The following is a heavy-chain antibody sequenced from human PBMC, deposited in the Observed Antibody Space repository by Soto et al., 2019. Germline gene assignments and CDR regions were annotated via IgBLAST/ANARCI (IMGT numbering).Heavy chain of an antibody. V-gene: IGHV2-26*01. J-gene: IGHJ6*02. Sequence: SGPTLVNPPETLTLTCTVSGFSLSNARMGVSWIRQPPGKALDWLAHIFSNDEKSYSTSLKSRLTISKDTSKSQVVLTMTNMDPVDTATYYCARMKLHSSGWYSSYYYGMDVWGQGTTVTVSS. CDR2: IFSNDEK. CDR3: ARMKLHSSGWYSSYYYGMDV. CDR1: GFSLSNARMG. D-gene: IGHD6-19*01.